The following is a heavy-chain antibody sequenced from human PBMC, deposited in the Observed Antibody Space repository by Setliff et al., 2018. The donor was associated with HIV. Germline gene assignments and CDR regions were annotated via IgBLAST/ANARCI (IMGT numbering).Heavy chain of an antibody. CDR2: INQERTT. V-gene: IGHV4-34*01. J-gene: IGHJ4*02. D-gene: IGHD3-10*01. CDR3: AGHYLGGVWFGEFDY. Sequence: SETLSLTCAVYRGSFSHYYWTWIRQSPGKGLEWIAEINQERTTFYNPSLKSRVTMSLDTSRNEVSLSLTSVTAADTGVYYCAGHYLGGVWFGEFDYWGQGTPVTVSS. CDR1: RGSFSHYY.